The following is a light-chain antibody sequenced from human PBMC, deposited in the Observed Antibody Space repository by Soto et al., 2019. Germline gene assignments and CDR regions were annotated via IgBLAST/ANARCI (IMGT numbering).Light chain of an antibody. CDR3: FLSYAGAQV. Sequence: QAVVTQEPSLTVSPGGTVTLTCGSSTGGVTSGHYPYWFQQKPGQAPRTLIYETSNRHSWTPARFSGSLLGDKAALTLSGAQPEDEADYYCFLSYAGAQVFGGGTKVTVL. CDR1: TGGVTSGHY. V-gene: IGLV7-46*01. J-gene: IGLJ2*01. CDR2: ETS.